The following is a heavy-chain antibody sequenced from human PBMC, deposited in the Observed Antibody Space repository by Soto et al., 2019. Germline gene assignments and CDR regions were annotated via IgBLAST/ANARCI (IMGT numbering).Heavy chain of an antibody. CDR2: ISNNGGST. V-gene: IGHV3-64D*08. CDR1: GFTFSSYC. CDR3: AVVAGSYFFDP. D-gene: IGHD6-19*01. Sequence: GGSLRLSCSASGFTFSSYCMHWVPQAPGKGLEYVSAISNNGGSTSYADSVRGRFTISRDNSKNTVYLQMSSLTSEDTALYYCAVVAGSYFFDPWGQGTLVTVSS. J-gene: IGHJ5*02.